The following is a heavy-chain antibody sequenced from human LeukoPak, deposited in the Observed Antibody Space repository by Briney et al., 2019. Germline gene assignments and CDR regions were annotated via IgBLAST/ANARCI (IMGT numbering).Heavy chain of an antibody. CDR3: ARGDRGTGQHFDY. D-gene: IGHD1-1*01. CDR2: IFAGVGT. V-gene: IGHV3-53*01. Sequence: GGSLRLSCAASGFTVSNNYMTWVRQAPGKGLEWVSIIFAGVGTYYADSVRGRFTISRDNSKNTLNLQMNSLEAEDAAVYYCARGDRGTGQHFDYWGQGTLVTVS. CDR1: GFTVSNNY. J-gene: IGHJ4*02.